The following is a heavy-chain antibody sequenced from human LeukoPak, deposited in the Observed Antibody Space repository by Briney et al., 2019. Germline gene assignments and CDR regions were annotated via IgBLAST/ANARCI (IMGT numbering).Heavy chain of an antibody. CDR1: GYTFTSYY. D-gene: IGHD2-15*01. CDR2: INPSGGST. J-gene: IGHJ4*02. Sequence: ASVKVSCKASGYTFTSYYMHWVRQAPGQGLEWMGNINPSGGSTSYAQKFQGRVTMTRDTSTSTVYMELSSLRSEDTAVYYCARDDYCSGGSCYSAFGYWGQGTLVTVSS. V-gene: IGHV1-46*01. CDR3: ARDDYCSGGSCYSAFGY.